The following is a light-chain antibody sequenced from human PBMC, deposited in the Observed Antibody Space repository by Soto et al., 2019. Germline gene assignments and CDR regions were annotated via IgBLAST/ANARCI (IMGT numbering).Light chain of an antibody. V-gene: IGLV2-11*01. CDR1: SSDVGAYKY. CDR3: CSYAGSYTVV. J-gene: IGLJ3*02. Sequence: QSALTQPRSVSGSPGQSVTISCTGSSSDVGAYKYVSWYQHPPGKAPKLMIYDVSERPSGVPDRFSGSKSGNTASLTISGLQAEDEADYYCCSYAGSYTVVFGGGTKLTVL. CDR2: DVS.